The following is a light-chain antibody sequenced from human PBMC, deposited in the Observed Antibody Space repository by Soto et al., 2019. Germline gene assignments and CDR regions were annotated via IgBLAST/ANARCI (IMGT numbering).Light chain of an antibody. CDR1: SSDVGGYNY. CDR2: DVS. V-gene: IGLV2-14*01. J-gene: IGLJ1*01. Sequence: QSALTQPASVSGSPGQSITISCTGTSSDVGGYNYDSWYQQHPGKAPKLMIYDVSNRPSGVSNRFSGSKSGNTASLTISGLQAEDEDDYYCSSYTSSITLVVFGTGTKLTV. CDR3: SSYTSSITLVV.